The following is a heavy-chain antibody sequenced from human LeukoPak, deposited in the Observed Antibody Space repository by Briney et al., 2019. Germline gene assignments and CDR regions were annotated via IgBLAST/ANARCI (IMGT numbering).Heavy chain of an antibody. CDR1: GGSISSYY. CDR3: ARGKNGWFVFDY. Sequence: SETLSLTCAVSGGSISSYYWSWIRQPPGKGLEWIGYIYYSGSTNYNPSLKSRVTISVDTSKNQFSLKLSSVTAADTAVYYCARGKNGWFVFDYWGQGTLVTVSS. D-gene: IGHD6-19*01. J-gene: IGHJ4*02. CDR2: IYYSGST. V-gene: IGHV4-59*01.